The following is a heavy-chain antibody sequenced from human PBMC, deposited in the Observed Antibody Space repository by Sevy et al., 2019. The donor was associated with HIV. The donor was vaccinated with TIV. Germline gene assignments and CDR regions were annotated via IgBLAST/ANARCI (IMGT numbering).Heavy chain of an antibody. D-gene: IGHD3-3*01. Sequence: SETLSLTCTVSGGSISSSSYYWGWIRQPPGKGLEWIGSIYYSGSTYYNPSLKSRVTISVDTSKNQFSLKRSSVTAADTAGYYCPRHSLPRTYYDFWSCYSPNYGMDVWGQGTTVTVSS. J-gene: IGHJ6*02. V-gene: IGHV4-39*01. CDR2: IYYSGST. CDR3: PRHSLPRTYYDFWSCYSPNYGMDV. CDR1: GGSISSSSYY.